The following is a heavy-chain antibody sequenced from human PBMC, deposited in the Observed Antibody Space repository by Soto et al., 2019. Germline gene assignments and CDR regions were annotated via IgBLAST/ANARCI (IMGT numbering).Heavy chain of an antibody. Sequence: TSETLSLTCTVSGDSISSSNYYWGWIRQPPGQGLEWIGNIYYTGSTYYNPSLKSRVTMSVDTSKNQFSLKLTSVTAADTAVYYCATLLYYYDSSTYVAPIDHWGQGTLVTVSS. CDR3: ATLLYYYDSSTYVAPIDH. CDR1: GDSISSSNYY. V-gene: IGHV4-39*01. D-gene: IGHD3-22*01. CDR2: IYYTGST. J-gene: IGHJ4*02.